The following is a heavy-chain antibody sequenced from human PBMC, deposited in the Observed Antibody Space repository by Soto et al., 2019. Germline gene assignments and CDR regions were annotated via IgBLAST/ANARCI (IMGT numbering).Heavy chain of an antibody. CDR2: IYHSGST. V-gene: IGHV4-38-2*01. CDR1: VYSISSGCY. CDR3: ARRITIFGVVISRRFDP. Sequence: SETLSLTCSVSVYSISSGCYWGWIRQPPGKGLEWIGSIYHSGSTYYNPSLKSRVTISVDTSKNQFSLKLSSVTAADTAVYYCARRITIFGVVISRRFDPWGQGNLVTGSS. D-gene: IGHD3-3*01. J-gene: IGHJ5*02.